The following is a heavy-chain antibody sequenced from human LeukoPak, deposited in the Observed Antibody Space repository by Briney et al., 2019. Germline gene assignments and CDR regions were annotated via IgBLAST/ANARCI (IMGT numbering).Heavy chain of an antibody. J-gene: IGHJ4*02. D-gene: IGHD6-6*01. V-gene: IGHV3-74*01. CDR3: VGTIASRGSEY. Sequence: GGSLRLSCAASGFTFTNYWMHWVRQAPGMGLVWVSRLPPDELGIIYADSVKGRFTVSRDNAKNTVYLQMNNLRVDDTAMYYCVGTIASRGSEYWGQGAPVTVSS. CDR1: GFTFTNYW. CDR2: LPPDELGI.